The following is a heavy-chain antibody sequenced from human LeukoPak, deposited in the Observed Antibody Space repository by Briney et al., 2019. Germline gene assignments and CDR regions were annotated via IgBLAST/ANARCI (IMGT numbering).Heavy chain of an antibody. CDR3: ARDPGGRYYYDSSGEQDAFDI. CDR2: IYYSGST. J-gene: IGHJ3*02. V-gene: IGHV4-59*01. CDR1: GGSISSYY. Sequence: PSETLSLTCTVSGGSISSYYWSWIRQPPGKGLEWIGYIYYSGSTNYNPSLKSRVTISVDTSKNQFSLKLSSVTAADTAVYYCARDPGGRYYYDSSGEQDAFDIWGQGTMVTVSS. D-gene: IGHD3-22*01.